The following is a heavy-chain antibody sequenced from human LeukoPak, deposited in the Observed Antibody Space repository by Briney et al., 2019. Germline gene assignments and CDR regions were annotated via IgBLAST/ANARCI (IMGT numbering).Heavy chain of an antibody. CDR3: ASFGAREQWLVNRFDY. CDR2: IYYSGST. D-gene: IGHD6-19*01. J-gene: IGHJ4*02. V-gene: IGHV4-39*01. Sequence: SETLSLTCTVSGGSISSSSYSWGWIRQPPGKGLEWIGSIYYSGSTYYNPSLKSRVTISVDTSKNQFSLKLSSVTAADTAVYYCASFGAREQWLVNRFDYWGQGTLVTVSS. CDR1: GGSISSSSYS.